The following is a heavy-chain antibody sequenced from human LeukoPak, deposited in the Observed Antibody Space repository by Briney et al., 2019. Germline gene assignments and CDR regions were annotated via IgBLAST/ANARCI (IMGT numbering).Heavy chain of an antibody. J-gene: IGHJ1*01. V-gene: IGHV4-34*01. D-gene: IGHD3-3*01. CDR1: GGSFSGYY. Sequence: PSETLSLTCAVYGGSFSGYYWSWIRQPPGKGLEWIGEINHSGSTNYNPSLKSRVTISVDTSKNQFSLKLSSVTAADTAVYYCAGPAYYDFWSGYPNEYFQHWGQGTLVTVSS. CDR3: AGPAYYDFWSGYPNEYFQH. CDR2: INHSGST.